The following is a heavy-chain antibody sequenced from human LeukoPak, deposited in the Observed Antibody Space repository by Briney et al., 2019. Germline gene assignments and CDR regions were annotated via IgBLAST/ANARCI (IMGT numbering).Heavy chain of an antibody. V-gene: IGHV1-2*02. CDR1: GYTFTDSL. Sequence: ASVKVSCKASGYTFTDSLLHWVRQAPGQGLEWMAWIHRNDGGTSSAQKFHGRVTTARDTSINKAYMEMSGLTSDDTAVYYCARGGLGGGSDAFDLWGQGTMVIVSS. J-gene: IGHJ3*01. D-gene: IGHD3-16*01. CDR2: IHRNDGGT. CDR3: ARGGLGGGSDAFDL.